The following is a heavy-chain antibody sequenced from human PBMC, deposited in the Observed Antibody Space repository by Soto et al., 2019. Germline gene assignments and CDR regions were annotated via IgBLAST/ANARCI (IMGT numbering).Heavy chain of an antibody. D-gene: IGHD3-3*01. J-gene: IGHJ6*02. CDR1: GYTFTSYD. CDR2: MNPNSGNT. CDR3: AXXPXITIFGVVITGNYYGMDV. Sequence: ASVKVSCKASGYTFTSYDINLVRQATGQVLEWMGWMNPNSGNTCYAQKFQGRVTMTRNTSISTAYMELSSLRSEETAVYYCAXXPXITIFGVVITGNYYGMDVWGQGTTVTVS. V-gene: IGHV1-8*01.